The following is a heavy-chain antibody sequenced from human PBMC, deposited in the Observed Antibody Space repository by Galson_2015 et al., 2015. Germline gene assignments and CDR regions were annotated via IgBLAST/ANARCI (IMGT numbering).Heavy chain of an antibody. J-gene: IGHJ4*02. D-gene: IGHD2-2*01. CDR2: IKQDGSEK. Sequence: SLRLSCAASGFTFSSYWMSWVRRAPGKGLEWVANIKQDGSEKYYVDSVKGRFTISRDNAKNSLYLQMNSLRAEDTAVYYCARDCSSTSCYEGDYWGQGTLVTVSS. CDR1: GFTFSSYW. CDR3: ARDCSSTSCYEGDY. V-gene: IGHV3-7*01.